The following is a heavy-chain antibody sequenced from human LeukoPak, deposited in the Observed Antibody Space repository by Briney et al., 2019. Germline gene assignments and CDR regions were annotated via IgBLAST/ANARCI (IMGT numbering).Heavy chain of an antibody. CDR2: ISAYNGNT. D-gene: IGHD3-22*01. Sequence: GASVKVSCKASGYTFTGYYMHWVRQAPGQGLEWMGWISAYNGNTNYAQKLQGRVTMTTDTSTSTAYMELRSLRSDDTAVYYCAREKVGWLPDAFDIWGQGTMVTVSS. V-gene: IGHV1-18*04. J-gene: IGHJ3*02. CDR1: GYTFTGYY. CDR3: AREKVGWLPDAFDI.